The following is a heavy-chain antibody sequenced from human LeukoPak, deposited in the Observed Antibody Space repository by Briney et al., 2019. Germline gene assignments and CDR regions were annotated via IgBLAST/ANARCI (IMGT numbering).Heavy chain of an antibody. Sequence: GGSLRVSCAASGFTFSSYAMSWVRQAPGKGLEWVSVIGDSGGSTYYADSVKGRFTISRDNSKNTLYLQMNSLRAEDTAVYYCAKGGIMQSSSPGLQYFDLWGRGTLVSVSS. V-gene: IGHV3-23*01. CDR2: IGDSGGST. J-gene: IGHJ2*01. CDR3: AKGGIMQSSSPGLQYFDL. CDR1: GFTFSSYA. D-gene: IGHD6-6*01.